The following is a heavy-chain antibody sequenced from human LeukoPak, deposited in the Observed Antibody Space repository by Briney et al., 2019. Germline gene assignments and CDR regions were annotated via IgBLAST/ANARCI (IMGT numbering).Heavy chain of an antibody. CDR2: IQRDGSEK. J-gene: IGHJ4*02. V-gene: IGHV3-7*01. D-gene: IGHD6-19*01. CDR1: GFTFSNYW. Sequence: TGGSLRLSCAASGFTFSNYWMNWVRQAPGQGLEWVASIQRDGSEKYYVESVKGRFTISRDNAKNSLYLQMNSLRAEDTAVYYCARQGYSSGKWGQGTLVTVSS. CDR3: ARQGYSSGK.